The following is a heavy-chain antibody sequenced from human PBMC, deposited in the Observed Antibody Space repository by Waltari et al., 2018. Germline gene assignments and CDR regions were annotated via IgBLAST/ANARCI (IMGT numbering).Heavy chain of an antibody. CDR3: ARSGRNIQSMWRVNWFDP. J-gene: IGHJ5*02. CDR1: GGPLNGYY. CDR2: INHSGSS. Sequence: QVQLQQWGTGLLKPSETLSLTCAVYGGPLNGYYWSWIRQPPGKGLEWIAEINHSGSSNYNASLKRRVTMSVDTYRKQFSLKLSSVTAADTAVYYCARSGRNIQSMWRVNWFDPWGRGTLVTVSS. V-gene: IGHV4-34*01. D-gene: IGHD1-1*01.